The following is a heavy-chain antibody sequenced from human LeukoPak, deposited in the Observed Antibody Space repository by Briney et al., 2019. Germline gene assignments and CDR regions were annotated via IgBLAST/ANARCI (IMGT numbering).Heavy chain of an antibody. CDR1: GFTFGDYA. Sequence: GGSLRLSCTASGFTFGDYAMNWVRQAPGKGLEWVSVISGSGGNRYFADSVKGRFTISRDNSKNTLYLQMNSLRAEDTAVYYCAKEITKTPFRPGEYTVTKGYFDYWGQGTLVTVSS. V-gene: IGHV3-23*01. D-gene: IGHD4-17*01. CDR2: ISGSGGNR. CDR3: AKEITKTPFRPGEYTVTKGYFDY. J-gene: IGHJ4*02.